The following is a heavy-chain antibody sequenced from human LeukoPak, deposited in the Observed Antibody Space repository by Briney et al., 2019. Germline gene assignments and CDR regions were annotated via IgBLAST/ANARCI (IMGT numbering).Heavy chain of an antibody. Sequence: SVKVSCKASGGSFSSYAISWVRQAPGQGLEWMGRIIPIFGTANYAQKFQGRVTITTDESTSTAYMELSSLRSEDTAVYYCARDSYYDSSGYYPYYFDYWGQGTLVTVSS. V-gene: IGHV1-69*05. CDR1: GGSFSSYA. CDR3: ARDSYYDSSGYYPYYFDY. J-gene: IGHJ4*02. D-gene: IGHD3-22*01. CDR2: IIPIFGTA.